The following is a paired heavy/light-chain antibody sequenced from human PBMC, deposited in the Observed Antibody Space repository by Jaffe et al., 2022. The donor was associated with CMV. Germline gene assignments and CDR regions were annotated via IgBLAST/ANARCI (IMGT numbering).Light chain of an antibody. CDR3: SSYTSSSTPYVV. CDR2: DVS. Sequence: QSALTQPASVSGSPGQSITISCTGTSSDVGGYNYVSWYQQHPGKAPKLMIYDVSNRPSGVSNRFSGSKSGNTASLTISGLQAEDEADYYCSSYTSSSTPYVVFGGGTKLTVL. V-gene: IGLV2-14*03. J-gene: IGLJ2*01. CDR1: SSDVGGYNY.
Heavy chain of an antibody. CDR3: AREAGYYYDSSGYYQPRDGMDV. CDR1: GYTFTSYG. J-gene: IGHJ6*02. CDR2: ISAYNGNT. D-gene: IGHD3-22*01. V-gene: IGHV1-18*01. Sequence: QVQLVQSGAEVKKPGASVKVSCKASGYTFTSYGISWVRQAPGQGLEWMGWISAYNGNTNYAQKLQGRVTMTTDTSTSTAYMELRSLRSDDTAVYYCAREAGYYYDSSGYYQPRDGMDVWGQGTTVTVSS.